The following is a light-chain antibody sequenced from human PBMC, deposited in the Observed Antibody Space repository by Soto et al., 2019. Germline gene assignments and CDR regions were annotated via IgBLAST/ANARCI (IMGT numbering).Light chain of an antibody. J-gene: IGLJ2*01. V-gene: IGLV2-23*02. CDR1: SSDVGTYNL. CDR2: NVS. CDR3: FSYTRGDTHRV. Sequence: QSVLTQPASVSGSPGQSITISCTGTSSDVGTYNLVSWYQHHPGKAPKLIIYNVSQWPSGLSTRFSGSKSGNTASLTISGVQPEDAAVYYCFSYTRGDTHRVFGGGTKLTVL.